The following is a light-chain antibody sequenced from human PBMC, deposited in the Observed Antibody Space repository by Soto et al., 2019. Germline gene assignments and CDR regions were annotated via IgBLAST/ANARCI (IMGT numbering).Light chain of an antibody. J-gene: IGLJ2*01. CDR3: SSYTNSSFL. CDR1: SSDINDYNY. CDR2: AVS. Sequence: QSALTQPASVSGSPGQSITFSCTGTSSDINDYNYVSWYQQRPGKAPKLMIYAVSNRPSGVSNRFSGSRSGNTASLTISGLQAEDEADYYCSSYTNSSFLFGGGTKLTVL. V-gene: IGLV2-14*01.